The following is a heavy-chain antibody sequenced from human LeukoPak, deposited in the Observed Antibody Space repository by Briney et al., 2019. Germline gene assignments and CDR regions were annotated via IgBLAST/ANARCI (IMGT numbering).Heavy chain of an antibody. Sequence: SETLSLTCTVSGGSVSSGSYYWSWIRQPPGKGLEWIGYIYYSGSTNYNPSLKSRVTISVDTSKNQFSLKLSSVTAADTAVYYCAGLDMERDAFDIWGQGTMVTVSS. J-gene: IGHJ3*02. CDR1: GGSVSSGSYY. D-gene: IGHD1-26*01. V-gene: IGHV4-61*01. CDR2: IYYSGST. CDR3: AGLDMERDAFDI.